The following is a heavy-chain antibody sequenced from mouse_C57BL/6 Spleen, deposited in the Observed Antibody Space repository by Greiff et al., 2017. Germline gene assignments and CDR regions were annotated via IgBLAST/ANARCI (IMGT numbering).Heavy chain of an antibody. J-gene: IGHJ3*01. D-gene: IGHD1-1*01. CDR3: ARPGGSSPGFAY. CDR1: GFTFSDYG. V-gene: IGHV5-17*01. Sequence: EVMLVESGGGLVKPGGSLKLSCAASGFTFSDYGMHWVRQAPEKGLEWVAYISSGSSTIYYADTVKGRFTISRDNAKNTLFLQMTSLRSEDTAMYYCARPGGSSPGFAYWGQGTLVTVSA. CDR2: ISSGSSTI.